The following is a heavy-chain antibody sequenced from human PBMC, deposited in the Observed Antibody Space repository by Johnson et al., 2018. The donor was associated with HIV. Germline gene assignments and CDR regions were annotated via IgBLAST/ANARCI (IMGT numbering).Heavy chain of an antibody. D-gene: IGHD3-16*01. V-gene: IGHV3-20*04. J-gene: IGHJ3*02. CDR2: INWNGGRT. CDR3: ARAGGAVRLHGFDM. CDR1: GFTFDDYG. Sequence: MLLVESGGGLVQPGRSLKLSCAASGFTFDDYGMSWVRQPPGKGLEWVSGINWNGGRTGYADSVKGRFTISRDNSKKTLYLQMNSLRGEDTALYYCARAGGAVRLHGFDMWGPGTMVTVSS.